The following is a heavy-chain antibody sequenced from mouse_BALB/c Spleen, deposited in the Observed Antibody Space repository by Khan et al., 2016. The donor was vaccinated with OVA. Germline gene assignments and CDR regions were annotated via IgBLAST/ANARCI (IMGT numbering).Heavy chain of an antibody. Sequence: EVQLQESGPGLVKPSQSLSLTCTVTGYSITSDYAWNWIRQFPGNKLEWMGYISYSGRTSYNPSLKRRISITRDTSKNQFFLQSNSVTTEDTATXYCARSVTSTTELATDVDSWGQGTTLAVSS. D-gene: IGHD1-1*01. CDR2: ISYSGRT. CDR1: GYSITSDYA. V-gene: IGHV3-2*02. CDR3: ARSVTSTTELATDVDS. J-gene: IGHJ2*01.